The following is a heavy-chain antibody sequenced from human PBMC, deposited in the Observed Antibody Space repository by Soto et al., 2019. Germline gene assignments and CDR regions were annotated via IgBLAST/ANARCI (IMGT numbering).Heavy chain of an antibody. CDR3: ARETNGFMGAIAPAGYYYYGMDV. V-gene: IGHV3-48*03. CDR2: ISSSGSTI. Sequence: LRLSCAASGFTFSSYAIHWIRQAPGKGLEWVSYISSSGSTIYYADAVKVLFTISSYNAKNSLYLKMNSLRSQYTAVYYCARETNGFMGAIAPAGYYYYGMDVWGQGTTVTVSS. CDR1: GFTFSSYA. J-gene: IGHJ6*02. D-gene: IGHD1-26*01.